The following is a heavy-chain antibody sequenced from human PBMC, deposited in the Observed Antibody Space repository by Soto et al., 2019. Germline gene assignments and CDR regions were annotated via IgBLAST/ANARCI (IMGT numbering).Heavy chain of an antibody. CDR3: ARDRDADNWNYWFDP. V-gene: IGHV3-21*01. CDR2: ISSSSSYI. Sequence: PGGSLRLSCAASGFTFSSYSMNWIRQAPGKGLEWVSSISSSSSYIYYADSVKGRFTISRDNAKNSLYLQMNSLRAEDTAVYYCARDRDADNWNYWFDPWGQGTLVTVSS. D-gene: IGHD1-7*01. J-gene: IGHJ5*02. CDR1: GFTFSSYS.